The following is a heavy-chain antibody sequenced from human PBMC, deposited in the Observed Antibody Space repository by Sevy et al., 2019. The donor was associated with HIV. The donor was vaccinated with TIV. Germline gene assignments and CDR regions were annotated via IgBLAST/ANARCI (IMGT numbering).Heavy chain of an antibody. CDR3: AVGIAAAGDSYYYYYMDV. J-gene: IGHJ6*03. V-gene: IGHV1-69*06. Sequence: ASVKVSCKASGGTFSSYAISWVRQAPGQGLEWMGGIIPIFGTANYAQKFQGRVTITADKSTSTAYMELSSLRSEDTAVYYCAVGIAAAGDSYYYYYMDVWGKGTTVTVSS. CDR2: IIPIFGTA. D-gene: IGHD6-13*01. CDR1: GGTFSSYA.